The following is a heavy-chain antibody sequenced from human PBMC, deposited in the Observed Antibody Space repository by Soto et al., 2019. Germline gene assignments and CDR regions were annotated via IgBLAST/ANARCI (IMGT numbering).Heavy chain of an antibody. V-gene: IGHV4-34*01. J-gene: IGHJ4*02. CDR3: ARRGVVVAATRTGFDY. CDR1: GGSFSGYY. D-gene: IGHD2-15*01. CDR2: INHSGST. Sequence: QVQLQQWGAGLLKPSETLSLTCAVYGGSFSGYYWSWIRQPPGKGLEWIGEINHSGSTNYNPALKNRVTISVDTSKNQFSLKLSCVTAADTAVYYCARRGVVVAATRTGFDYWGQGTLVTVSS.